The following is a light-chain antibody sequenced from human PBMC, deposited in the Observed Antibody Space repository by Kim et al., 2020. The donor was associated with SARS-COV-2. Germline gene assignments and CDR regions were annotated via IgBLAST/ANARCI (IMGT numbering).Light chain of an antibody. Sequence: EIVLTQSPGTLSLSPGEGDTLSCRASQSVSSSYFAWYQQKPGQAPRLLIYGASSRATGIPDRFSGSGSGTDFTLTINRLEPEDFAVYYCQQYGSSPGTFGGGTKVDIK. J-gene: IGKJ4*01. CDR2: GAS. CDR3: QQYGSSPGT. CDR1: QSVSSSY. V-gene: IGKV3-20*01.